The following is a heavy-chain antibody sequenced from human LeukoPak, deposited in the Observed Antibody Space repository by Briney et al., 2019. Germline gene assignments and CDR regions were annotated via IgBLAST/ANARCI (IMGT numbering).Heavy chain of an antibody. CDR1: GGSVTTTNW. D-gene: IGHD3-16*02. CDR2: VHLDGRT. CDR3: AREGSYLRPLDY. J-gene: IGHJ4*02. Sequence: SETLSLTCDVSGGSVTTTNWWTWVRQPPGKGLEWIGEVHLDGRTNYNPSLRSRLTMSVDLSENHVSLKLTSVTAADTAVYYCAREGSYLRPLDYSGQGTLVTVSS. V-gene: IGHV4-4*02.